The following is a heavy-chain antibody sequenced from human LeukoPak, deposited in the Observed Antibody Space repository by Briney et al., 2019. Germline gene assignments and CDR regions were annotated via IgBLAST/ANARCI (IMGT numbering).Heavy chain of an antibody. D-gene: IGHD1-26*01. V-gene: IGHV1-2*02. CDR3: AISLYRFMDLLIGWCDA. J-gene: IGHJ5*02. CDR1: VDTFTGSY. CDR2: INPNSGGT. Sequence: GASVKVSCKSSVDTFTGSYMHTVRQAPGQGLEWMGWINPNSGGTNYAQKFQGRVTMTRDTSISTGYMELSRLRSDDTAVYYCAISLYRFMDLLIGWCDARIQGTLVTVSS.